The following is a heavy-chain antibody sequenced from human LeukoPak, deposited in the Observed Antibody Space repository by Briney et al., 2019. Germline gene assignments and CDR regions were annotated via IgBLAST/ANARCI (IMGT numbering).Heavy chain of an antibody. CDR3: ARHGGGSYYDYVWGSYRYTAPGSFDY. CDR2: INHSGST. CDR1: GGAISSGTYY. V-gene: IGHV4-39*01. J-gene: IGHJ4*02. D-gene: IGHD3-16*02. Sequence: SETLSLTCTVSGGAISSGTYYWSWIRQPPGKGLEWIGEINHSGSTNYNPSLKSRVTISVDTSKNQFSLKPSSVTAADTAVYYCARHGGGSYYDYVWGSYRYTAPGSFDYWGQGTLVTVSS.